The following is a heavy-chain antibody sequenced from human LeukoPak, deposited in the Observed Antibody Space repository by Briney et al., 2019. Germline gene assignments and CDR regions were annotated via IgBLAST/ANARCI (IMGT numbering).Heavy chain of an antibody. D-gene: IGHD3-22*01. CDR2: ISGSGGST. CDR3: AKDRRFGDYYDSSGY. CDR1: GFTFSSYA. V-gene: IGHV3-23*01. Sequence: GGSLRLSCAASGFTFSSYAMSGVRQAPGKGLEWVSAISGSGGSTYYADSVKGRFTISRDNSKNTLYLQMNSLRAEDTAVYYCAKDRRFGDYYDSSGYWGQGTLVTVSS. J-gene: IGHJ4*02.